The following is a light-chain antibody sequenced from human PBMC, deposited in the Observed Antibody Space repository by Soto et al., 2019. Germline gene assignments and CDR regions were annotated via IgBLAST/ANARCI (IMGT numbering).Light chain of an antibody. CDR1: QSVSTW. V-gene: IGKV1-5*01. CDR2: DAS. Sequence: DIPMTQSPSTLSASVGDRVTITCRASQSVSTWLAWYQQRPGKAPKLLIYDASTLASGVPSRFSGSGSGTDFTFTISSLRAEDTATYYCQQYDDIPPMTFGGGTKVEI. CDR3: QQYDDIPPMT. J-gene: IGKJ4*01.